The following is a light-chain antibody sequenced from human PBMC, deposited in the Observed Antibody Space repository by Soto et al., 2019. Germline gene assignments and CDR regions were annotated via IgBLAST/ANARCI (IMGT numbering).Light chain of an antibody. V-gene: IGLV2-14*01. J-gene: IGLJ1*01. CDR2: EVS. Sequence: QSALTQPASVSGSPGQSITISCTGTSSDVGNYNYVSWYQQHPGKAPKLMIYEVSNRPSGGSNRFSGSKSCNTATLTISVLQAEDEADYDCSSYTSSNSYVFGAGTKVTAL. CDR3: SSYTSSNSYV. CDR1: SSDVGNYNY.